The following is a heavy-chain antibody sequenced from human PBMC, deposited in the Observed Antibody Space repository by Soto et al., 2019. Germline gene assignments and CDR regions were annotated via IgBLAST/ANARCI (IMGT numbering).Heavy chain of an antibody. CDR1: GASISSSGYT. Sequence: LQLQGSGSGLVKPSQTLSLTCAVSGASISSSGYTWSWIRQPPGKGLEWIGYIYHSGSTYYNPSLKSRVTISVDQSKNQFSLDLTSVTAADTAVYYCARDSGLGGFDPWGQGTLVTVSS. J-gene: IGHJ5*02. CDR3: ARDSGLGGFDP. CDR2: IYHSGST. V-gene: IGHV4-30-2*01. D-gene: IGHD3-9*01.